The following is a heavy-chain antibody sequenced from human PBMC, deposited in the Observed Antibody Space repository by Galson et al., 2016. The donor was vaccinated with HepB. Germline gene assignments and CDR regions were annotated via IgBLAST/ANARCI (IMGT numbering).Heavy chain of an antibody. Sequence: SLRLSCAASGFMFSTYWMTWVRQAPGKGLEWVGRIRSKTHSSATAYATSVEGRFTISRDDSKNTTYLLMNSLKTEDTAVYYCSSRDFTHYGVDYWGLGTLVIVSS. D-gene: IGHD3-16*01. CDR3: SSRDFTHYGVDY. CDR2: IRSKTHSSAT. J-gene: IGHJ4*02. V-gene: IGHV3-73*01. CDR1: GFMFSTYW.